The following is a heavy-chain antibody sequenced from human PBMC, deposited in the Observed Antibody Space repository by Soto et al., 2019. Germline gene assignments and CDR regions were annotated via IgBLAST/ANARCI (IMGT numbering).Heavy chain of an antibody. CDR1: GGTFSSSA. D-gene: IGHD3-3*02. Sequence: QVQLVQSGAEVKKPGSSVKVSCKASGGTFSSSAFSWVRQAPGQGLEWMGGIMPIFRTPDYAQKFEGRVTITADKTTSTAYMELSSLTSEDTGVYYCARDKGRQQLGGNYYYIMDVWGQGTTVTVSS. V-gene: IGHV1-69*14. J-gene: IGHJ6*02. CDR2: IMPIFRTP. CDR3: ARDKGRQQLGGNYYYIMDV.